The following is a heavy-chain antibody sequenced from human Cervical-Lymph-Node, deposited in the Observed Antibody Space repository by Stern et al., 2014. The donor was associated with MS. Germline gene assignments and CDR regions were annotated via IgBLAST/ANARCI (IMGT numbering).Heavy chain of an antibody. D-gene: IGHD6-6*01. J-gene: IGHJ4*02. CDR1: GGTFNTNV. V-gene: IGHV1-69*01. CDR3: ARAAYSTSSYNY. CDR2: IIPIFGTA. Sequence: QVQLVQSGAEVKKPGSSVKVSCKASGGTFNTNVISWVRQAPGQGLEWMGGIIPIFGTALYAKKFQGRVTITANESTRAVYRELSSLRSEDTAVYYCARAAYSTSSYNYWGQGTLVIVSS.